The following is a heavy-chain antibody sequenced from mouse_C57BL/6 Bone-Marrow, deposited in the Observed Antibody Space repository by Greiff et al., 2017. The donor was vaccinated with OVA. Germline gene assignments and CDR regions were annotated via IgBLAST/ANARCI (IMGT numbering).Heavy chain of an antibody. CDR2: IDPENGDT. D-gene: IGHD2-1*01. Sequence: EVQLQQSGAELVRPGASVKLSCTASGFNIKDDYMHWVKPRPEQGLEWIGWIDPENGDTEYASKFQGKATITADTSSNTDYLQLSSLTAEDTAVYYCTKDYYVDYWGQGTTLTVSS. CDR1: GFNIKDDY. CDR3: TKDYYVDY. J-gene: IGHJ2*01. V-gene: IGHV14-4*01.